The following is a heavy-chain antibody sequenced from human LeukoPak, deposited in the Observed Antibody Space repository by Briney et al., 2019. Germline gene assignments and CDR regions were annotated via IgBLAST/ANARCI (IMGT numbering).Heavy chain of an antibody. D-gene: IGHD3-10*01. CDR3: ASGSGSYRTHYYYMDV. V-gene: IGHV3-48*03. Sequence: ETGGSLRLSCADSGFTFSSYEMNWVRQAPGKGLEWVSYISSSGSTIYYADSVKGRFTISRDNAKNSLYLQMNSLRAEDTAVYYSASGSGSYRTHYYYMDVWGTGTTVTVSS. CDR2: ISSSGSTI. CDR1: GFTFSSYE. J-gene: IGHJ6*03.